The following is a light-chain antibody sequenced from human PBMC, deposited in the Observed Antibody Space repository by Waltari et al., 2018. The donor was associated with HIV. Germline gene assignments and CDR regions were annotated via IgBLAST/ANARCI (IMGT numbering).Light chain of an antibody. CDR1: INAIGGYNY. J-gene: IGLJ1*01. Sequence: QSALNQPTSVSGSPGQSISISCTGTINAIGGYNYVSWYQHHPSKAPKLLIYEVTNRPTGISDRFSGSKSGNTASLTISGLHAEDEAVYYCSSYTASSTYVFGPGTRVIV. V-gene: IGLV2-14*01. CDR3: SSYTASSTYV. CDR2: EVT.